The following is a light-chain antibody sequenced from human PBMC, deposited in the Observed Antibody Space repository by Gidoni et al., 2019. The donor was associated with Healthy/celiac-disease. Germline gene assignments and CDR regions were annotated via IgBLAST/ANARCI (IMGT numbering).Light chain of an antibody. CDR1: ALPKQY. CDR3: QSADSSGTYEV. CDR2: KDS. J-gene: IGLJ3*02. Sequence: SYELTHPPSVSVSPGQTARITCPGDALPKQYAYWYQQKPGQAPVLVIYKDSERPSGIPERFSGSSSGTTVTLTISGVQAEDEADYYCQSADSSGTYEVFGGGTKLTVL. V-gene: IGLV3-25*03.